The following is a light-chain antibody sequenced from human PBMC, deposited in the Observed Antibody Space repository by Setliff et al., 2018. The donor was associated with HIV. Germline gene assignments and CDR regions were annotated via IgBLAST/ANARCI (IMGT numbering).Light chain of an antibody. Sequence: QSALAQPASVSGSPGQSITISCTGTSSDVGGYKYVSWYQQHPGKAPKLMIYEVTNRPSGVSNRFSASKSGNTASLTISGLQAEDEADYYCSSLTSSGTYVFGTGTKVTVL. CDR1: SSDVGGYKY. CDR2: EVT. J-gene: IGLJ1*01. CDR3: SSLTSSGTYV. V-gene: IGLV2-14*01.